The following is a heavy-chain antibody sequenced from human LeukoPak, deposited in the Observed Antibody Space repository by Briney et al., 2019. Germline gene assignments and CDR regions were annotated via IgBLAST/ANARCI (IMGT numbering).Heavy chain of an antibody. D-gene: IGHD6-19*01. Sequence: SETLSLTCTVSGGSISSYYWSWIRQPPGKGLEWIGYSYYSGSTNYNPSLKSRVTISVDTSKNQFSLKLSSVTAADTAVYYCARAERYSSGWLRRVDYYMDVWGKGTTVTVSS. J-gene: IGHJ6*03. V-gene: IGHV4-59*01. CDR3: ARAERYSSGWLRRVDYYMDV. CDR1: GGSISSYY. CDR2: SYYSGST.